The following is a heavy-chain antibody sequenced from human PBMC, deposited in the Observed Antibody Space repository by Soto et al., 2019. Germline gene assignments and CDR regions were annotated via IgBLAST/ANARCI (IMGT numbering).Heavy chain of an antibody. J-gene: IGHJ6*02. CDR2: IDTAGHT. CDR1: GFRFSSYE. CDR3: ARERYYGSGSYSYFYGMDV. D-gene: IGHD3-10*01. V-gene: IGHV3-13*01. Sequence: GSLRLSCAASGFRFSSYEMHWVRQATGKGLEWVSVIDTAGHTYYSGSVKGRFTISRENAKNSLYLQMNSLTAGDTAVYYCARERYYGSGSYSYFYGMDVWGQGTSVTVSS.